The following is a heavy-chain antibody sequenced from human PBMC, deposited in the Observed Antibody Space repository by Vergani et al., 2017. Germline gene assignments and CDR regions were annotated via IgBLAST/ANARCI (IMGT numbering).Heavy chain of an antibody. CDR3: ARDMTTVLQASETFDL. Sequence: QVQLVQSGAEVKKPGASVKVSCKASGYTFTSYGISWVRQAPGQGLEWMGWIIAYNGNTNYAQKLQGRVTMTTDTSTSTAYMELRSRRSDDTAVYYCARDMTTVLQASETFDLWGQGTMVTVSS. CDR2: IIAYNGNT. V-gene: IGHV1-18*01. CDR1: GYTFTSYG. D-gene: IGHD4-11*01. J-gene: IGHJ3*01.